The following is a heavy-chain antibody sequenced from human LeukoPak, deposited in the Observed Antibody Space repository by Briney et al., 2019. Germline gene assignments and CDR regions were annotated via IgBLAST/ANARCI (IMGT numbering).Heavy chain of an antibody. J-gene: IGHJ4*02. D-gene: IGHD2-2*01. CDR3: AKDPRYCSSTSCVDY. Sequence: GGSLRLSCAASGFTFSSYAMSWVRQAPGKGLEWVSAISGSGGSTYYADSVKGRFTISRDNSKNTLHLQMNSLRAEDTAVYYCAKDPRYCSSTSCVDYWGQGTLVTVSS. CDR1: GFTFSSYA. CDR2: ISGSGGST. V-gene: IGHV3-23*01.